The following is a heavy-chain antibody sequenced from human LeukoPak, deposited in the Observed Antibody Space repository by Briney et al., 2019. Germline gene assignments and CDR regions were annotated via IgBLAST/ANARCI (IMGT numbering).Heavy chain of an antibody. Sequence: GGSLRLSCAASGFTFSSYSMNWVRQAPGKGLEWVSYISSSSSTIYYADSVKGRFTISRDNSKNTLYLQMNSLRAEDTAVYYCAKLGAAMATGDDYWGQGTLVTASS. CDR1: GFTFSSYS. D-gene: IGHD5-18*01. V-gene: IGHV3-48*01. CDR2: ISSSSSTI. CDR3: AKLGAAMATGDDY. J-gene: IGHJ4*02.